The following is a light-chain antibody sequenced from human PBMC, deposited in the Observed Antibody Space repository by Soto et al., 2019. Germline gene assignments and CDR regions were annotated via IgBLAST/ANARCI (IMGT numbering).Light chain of an antibody. Sequence: EIVLTQSPGTLSLSPGERATLSCRASQSVSNSYLAWYQQKPAQAPRLLIFGASSRATGIPDRFTGSGSGTDFTLTVGRLEPEDFALYYCQQYGSSPRTFGQGTKVDIK. J-gene: IGKJ1*01. CDR3: QQYGSSPRT. CDR1: QSVSNSY. CDR2: GAS. V-gene: IGKV3-20*01.